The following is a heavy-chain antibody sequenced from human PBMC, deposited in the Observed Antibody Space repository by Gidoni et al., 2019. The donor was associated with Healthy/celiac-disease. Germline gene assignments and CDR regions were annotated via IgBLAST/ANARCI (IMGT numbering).Heavy chain of an antibody. CDR3: ARETSSWYGGCIDY. CDR2: IYSGGST. D-gene: IGHD6-13*01. Sequence: EVQLVESGGGLIQPGGSLRLSCAASGFTVSSNYMSWVRQDPGKGLEWVSVIYSGGSTYYADSVKGRFTISRDNSKNTLYLQMNSLRAEDTAVYYCARETSSWYGGCIDYWGQGTLVTVSS. V-gene: IGHV3-53*01. J-gene: IGHJ4*02. CDR1: GFTVSSNY.